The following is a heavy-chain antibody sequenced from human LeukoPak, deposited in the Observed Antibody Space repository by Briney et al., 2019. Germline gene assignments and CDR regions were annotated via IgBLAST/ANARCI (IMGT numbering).Heavy chain of an antibody. CDR1: GDSVNDYF. CDR3: ARDALHGYDPLRYFHY. D-gene: IGHD2-15*01. J-gene: IGHJ4*02. CDR2: IYNYGRT. Sequence: SETMSLTCTVSGDSVNDYFWSWVRQPPGKGLESVGYIYNYGRTTYNPSLKSRVSISLHTSKKQFSLRLNSVTTADTATYYCARDALHGYDPLRYFHYWGQGTLVTVSS. V-gene: IGHV4-59*02.